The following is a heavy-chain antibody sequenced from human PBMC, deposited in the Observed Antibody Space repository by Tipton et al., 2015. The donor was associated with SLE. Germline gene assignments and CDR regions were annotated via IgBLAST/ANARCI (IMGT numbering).Heavy chain of an antibody. V-gene: IGHV4-59*12. D-gene: IGHD5/OR15-5a*01. J-gene: IGHJ4*02. CDR1: GFTFSCCG. CDR2: IFYTGST. CDR3: ARDRSSVSD. Sequence: LRLSCAASGFTFSCCGMHWARQAPGKGLEWIGYIFYTGSTGYNPSLESRVTISIDTSKNQFSLKLTSVTAADTAVYFCARDRSSVSDWGQGTQVIVSP.